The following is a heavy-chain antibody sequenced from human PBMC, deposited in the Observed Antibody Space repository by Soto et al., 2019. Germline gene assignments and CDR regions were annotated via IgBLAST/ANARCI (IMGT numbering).Heavy chain of an antibody. D-gene: IGHD1-26*01. Sequence: SETLSLTCAVSGDSRSTDYWNWIRQSPGKGLEWLGYIHGSGSTNYNPSLGSRVTVSVDTSKKQLSLKLKSVTAADTAVYYCARSATCLQCKSGRSGPFDFCGQGIQVTVYS. CDR1: GDSRSTDY. CDR3: ARSATCLQCKSGRSGPFDF. V-gene: IGHV4-59*01. CDR2: IHGSGST. J-gene: IGHJ4*02.